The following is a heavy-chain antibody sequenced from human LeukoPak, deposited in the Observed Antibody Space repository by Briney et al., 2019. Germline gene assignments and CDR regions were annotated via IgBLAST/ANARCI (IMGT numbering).Heavy chain of an antibody. CDR1: GFTFSSYS. CDR3: ARREGYCSSTSCRYQPRYYYYMDV. D-gene: IGHD2-2*01. V-gene: IGHV3-48*04. Sequence: GGSLRLSCAASGFTFSSYSMNWVRQAPGKGLEWVSYISSSGSTIYYADSVKGRFTISRDNAKNSLYLQMNSLRAEDTAVYYCARREGYCSSTSCRYQPRYYYYMDVWGKGTTVTVSS. CDR2: ISSSGSTI. J-gene: IGHJ6*03.